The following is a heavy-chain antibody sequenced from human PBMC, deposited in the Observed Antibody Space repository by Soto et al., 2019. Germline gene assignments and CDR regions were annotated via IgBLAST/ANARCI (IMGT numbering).Heavy chain of an antibody. D-gene: IGHD6-19*01. J-gene: IGHJ4*02. CDR2: INHSGST. CDR3: ARVNPVAADY. V-gene: IGHV4-34*01. CDR1: GGSFIGYC. Sequence: SETLSLTCAVYGGSFIGYCWSWIRQPPGKGLEWIGEINHSGSTNYNPSLKSRVTISVDTSKNQFSLKLSSVTAADTAVYYCARVNPVAADYWGQGTLLTVSS.